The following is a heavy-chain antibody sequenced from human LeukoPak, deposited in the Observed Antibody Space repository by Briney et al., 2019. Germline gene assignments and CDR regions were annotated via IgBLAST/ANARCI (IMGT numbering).Heavy chain of an antibody. CDR2: ISAYNGNT. Sequence: ASVKVSCKASGYTFTSYGISWVRQAPGQGLEWMGWISAYNGNTNYAQKLQGRVTMTTDTSTSTAYMELRSLRSEDTAVYYCARGVPRDPYCSGGSCYSGSYGMDVWGQGTTVTVSS. V-gene: IGHV1-18*01. D-gene: IGHD2-15*01. CDR1: GYTFTSYG. J-gene: IGHJ6*02. CDR3: ARGVPRDPYCSGGSCYSGSYGMDV.